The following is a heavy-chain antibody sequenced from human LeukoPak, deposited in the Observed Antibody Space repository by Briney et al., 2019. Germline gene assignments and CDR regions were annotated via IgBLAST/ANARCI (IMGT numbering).Heavy chain of an antibody. V-gene: IGHV3-74*01. CDR2: IKGDGSST. CDR1: EFTLSNYW. Sequence: GGSLRLSCAASEFTLSNYWMHWVRQAPGKGLVWVSRIKGDGSSTTYADSVKGRFTISRDNARKMLYLQMNSLRAEDTAVYYCARDPDSGGYSTFQLWGQGTLVTASS. D-gene: IGHD3-22*01. J-gene: IGHJ1*01. CDR3: ARDPDSGGYSTFQL.